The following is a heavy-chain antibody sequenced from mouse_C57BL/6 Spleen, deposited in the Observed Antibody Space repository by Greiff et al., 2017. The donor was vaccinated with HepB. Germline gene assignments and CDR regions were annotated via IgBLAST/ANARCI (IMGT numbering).Heavy chain of an antibody. CDR2: IDPSDSYT. CDR3: ARPVDWYFDV. CDR1: GYTFTSYW. Sequence: QVQLQQPGAELVMPGASVKLSCKASGYTFTSYWMHWVKQRPGQGLEWIGEIDPSDSYTNYNQQFKGKSTLTVDKSSSTAYMQLSSLTSEDSAVYYCARPVDWYFDVWGTGTTVTVSS. D-gene: IGHD1-1*01. V-gene: IGHV1-69*01. J-gene: IGHJ1*03.